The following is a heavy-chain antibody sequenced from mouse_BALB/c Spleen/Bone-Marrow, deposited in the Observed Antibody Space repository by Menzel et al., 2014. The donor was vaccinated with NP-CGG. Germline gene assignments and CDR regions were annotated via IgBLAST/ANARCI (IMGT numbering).Heavy chain of an antibody. CDR3: ARHVGNPYAMDY. J-gene: IGHJ4*01. D-gene: IGHD3-1*01. CDR1: GFTFSSYT. Sequence: EVMLVESGGGLVPPGGSLKLSCAASGFTFSSYTMSWVRQTPEKRLEWVAYISNGGGSTYYPDTVKGRFTISRDSAKNTLYLQMSSLKSEDTAMYYCARHVGNPYAMDYWGQGTSVTVSS. V-gene: IGHV5-12-2*01. CDR2: ISNGGGST.